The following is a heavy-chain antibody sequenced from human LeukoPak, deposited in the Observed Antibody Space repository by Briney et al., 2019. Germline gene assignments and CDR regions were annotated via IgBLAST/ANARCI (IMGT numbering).Heavy chain of an antibody. CDR2: IGTTISDK. J-gene: IGHJ4*02. D-gene: IGHD6-13*01. V-gene: IGHV3-23*01. CDR1: GFTFSTSA. Sequence: GGSLRLSCAASGFTFSTSAVSWVRQAPGKGLEWVSVIGTTISDKYYADSGKGRFTISRDNSKNTVYLQLNSLRVEDTAVYYCAKRVAAAGRTYYFDYWGQGTVVIVSS. CDR3: AKRVAAAGRTYYFDY.